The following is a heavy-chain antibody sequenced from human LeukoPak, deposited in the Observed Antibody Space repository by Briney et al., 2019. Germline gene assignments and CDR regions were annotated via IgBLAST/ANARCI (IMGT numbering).Heavy chain of an antibody. V-gene: IGHV3-23*01. Sequence: PGGSLRLSCAASGSTFSSYAMSWVRQAPGKGLEWVSAISGSGGSTYYADSVKGRFTISRDNSKNTLYLQMNSLRAEDTAVYYCAKGRDSSGYNFDYWGQGTLVTVSS. J-gene: IGHJ4*02. CDR1: GSTFSSYA. D-gene: IGHD3-22*01. CDR2: ISGSGGST. CDR3: AKGRDSSGYNFDY.